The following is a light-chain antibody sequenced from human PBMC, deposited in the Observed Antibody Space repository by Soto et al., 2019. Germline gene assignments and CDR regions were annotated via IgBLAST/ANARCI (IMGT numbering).Light chain of an antibody. J-gene: IGKJ3*01. CDR1: QSITIF. CDR2: AAS. Sequence: DVQLTQSPSSLSASVGDGVTITCRASQSITIFLNWYQHKPGKAPTLLISAASTLQSGVPSRFSGSGSGTDFTLTISSLHPEDFATYYCQHTYSTPFSFGPGTKVDVK. V-gene: IGKV1-39*01. CDR3: QHTYSTPFS.